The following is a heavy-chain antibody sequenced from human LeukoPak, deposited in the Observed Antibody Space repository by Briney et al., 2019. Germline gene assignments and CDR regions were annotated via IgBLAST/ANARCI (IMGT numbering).Heavy chain of an antibody. D-gene: IGHD4-11*01. V-gene: IGHV3-33*06. CDR3: AKDAQRGFDYSNSLEY. Sequence: PGRSLRLSCAASGFTFSHYGMHGVRQAPGRGLEWVAVIWNDGSNKYYADSVKGRFTISRDNSQNTVDLHMNSLRAEDTAVYYCAKDAQRGFDYSNSLEYWGQGPLVTVSS. CDR1: GFTFSHYG. CDR2: IWNDGSNK. J-gene: IGHJ4*02.